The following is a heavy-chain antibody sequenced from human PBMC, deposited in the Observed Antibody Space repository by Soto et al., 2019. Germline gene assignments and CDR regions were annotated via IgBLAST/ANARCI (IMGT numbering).Heavy chain of an antibody. Sequence: SETLSLTCTVSGGSVSSGSYYWSWIRQPPGKGLEWIGYIYYSGSTNYNPSLKSRVTISVDTSKNQFSLKLSSVTAADTAVYYCARAPGGATPTFDYWGQGTLVTVSS. J-gene: IGHJ4*02. CDR1: GGSVSSGSYY. V-gene: IGHV4-61*01. CDR3: ARAPGGATPTFDY. D-gene: IGHD1-26*01. CDR2: IYYSGST.